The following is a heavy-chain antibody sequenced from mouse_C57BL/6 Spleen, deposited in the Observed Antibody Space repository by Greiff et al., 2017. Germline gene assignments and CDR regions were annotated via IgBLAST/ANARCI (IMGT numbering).Heavy chain of an antibody. J-gene: IGHJ1*03. CDR2: IHPNSGST. Sequence: HVQLQPPGAELVKPGASVKLSCKASGYTFTSYWMHWVKQRPGQGLEWIGMIHPNSGSTNYNEKFKSKATLTVDKSSSTAYMQLSSLTSEDSAVYYCATTVADWYFDVWGTGTTVTVSS. CDR1: GYTFTSYW. D-gene: IGHD1-1*01. V-gene: IGHV1-64*01. CDR3: ATTVADWYFDV.